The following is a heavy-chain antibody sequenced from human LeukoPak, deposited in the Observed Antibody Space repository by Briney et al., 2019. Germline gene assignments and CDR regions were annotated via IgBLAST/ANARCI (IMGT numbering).Heavy chain of an antibody. D-gene: IGHD6-19*01. J-gene: IGHJ4*02. CDR2: IYYSGST. V-gene: IGHV4-39*01. Sequence: SETLSLTCTVSGGSISSSSYYWGWIRQPPGKGVEWIVSIYYSGSTYENPWLKSRVTIYVNTSENQFSLKLSSVTAADTAVYYCARLTYSSGWYGAYFDYWGQGTLVTVSS. CDR1: GGSISSSSYY. CDR3: ARLTYSSGWYGAYFDY.